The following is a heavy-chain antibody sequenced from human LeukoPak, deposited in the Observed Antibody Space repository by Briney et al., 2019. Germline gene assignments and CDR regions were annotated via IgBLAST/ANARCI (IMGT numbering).Heavy chain of an antibody. CDR2: ISGSGDST. V-gene: IGHV3-23*01. CDR3: AKGATSGYYTLEY. J-gene: IGHJ4*02. D-gene: IGHD2-2*01. Sequence: GGSLRLSCAASGFTFSSYGMHWVRQAPGKGLEWVSSISGSGDSTYYADSVKGRFSISRDNSKNVLNLQMNSLRAEDTAVFYCAKGATSGYYTLEYWGQGTLVTVSS. CDR1: GFTFSSYG.